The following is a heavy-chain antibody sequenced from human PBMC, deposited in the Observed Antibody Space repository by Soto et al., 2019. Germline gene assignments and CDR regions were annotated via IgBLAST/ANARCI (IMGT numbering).Heavy chain of an antibody. CDR2: ISSSSSYI. J-gene: IGHJ6*02. CDR1: GFTFSSYS. V-gene: IGHV3-21*01. Sequence: GGSLRLSCAASGFTFSSYSMNWVRQAPGKGLEWVSSISSSSSYIYYADSVKGRFTISRDNAKNSLYLQMNSLRAEDTAVYYCAGVEWRSSSSLIYYYYYGMDVWGQGTTVTVSS. CDR3: AGVEWRSSSSLIYYYYYGMDV. D-gene: IGHD6-6*01.